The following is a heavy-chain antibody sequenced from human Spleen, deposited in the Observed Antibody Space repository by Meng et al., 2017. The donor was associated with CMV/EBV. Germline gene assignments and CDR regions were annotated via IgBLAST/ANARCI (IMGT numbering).Heavy chain of an antibody. D-gene: IGHD2-2*01. Sequence: SGSIFPNYWIGWVRQMPGKGLEWMGIIYPGDSDTTYSPSFQGQVTISADKSTSTAYLQWSSLKASDTAMYYCARQLDTRTWDNWFDPWGQGTLVTVSS. J-gene: IGHJ5*02. CDR2: IYPGDSDT. CDR3: ARQLDTRTWDNWFDP. V-gene: IGHV5-51*01. CDR1: GSIFPNYW.